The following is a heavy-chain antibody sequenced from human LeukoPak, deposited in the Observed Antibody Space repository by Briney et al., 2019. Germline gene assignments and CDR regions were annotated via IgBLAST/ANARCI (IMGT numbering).Heavy chain of an antibody. Sequence: PSETLSLTCTVSGGSISSGGYYWSWIRQHPGKGLEWIGYIYYSGSTYYNPSLKSRVTISVDTSKNQFSLKLSSVTAADTAVYFCAGKVEQLGGMDVWGKGTTVTVSS. D-gene: IGHD6-6*01. CDR1: GGSISSGGYY. CDR2: IYYSGST. V-gene: IGHV4-31*03. CDR3: AGKVEQLGGMDV. J-gene: IGHJ6*04.